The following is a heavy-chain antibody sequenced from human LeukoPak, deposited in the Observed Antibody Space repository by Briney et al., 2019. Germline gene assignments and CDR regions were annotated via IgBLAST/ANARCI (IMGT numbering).Heavy chain of an antibody. Sequence: SETLSLTCTVSGGSISSGGYYWSWLRQPPGKGLEWIGYIYHSGSTYYNPSLKSRVTISVDRSKNQFSLKLSSVTAADTAVYYCARTLNSGSNPFDYWGQGTLVTVSS. CDR1: GGSISSGGYY. CDR3: ARTLNSGSNPFDY. V-gene: IGHV4-30-2*01. J-gene: IGHJ4*02. CDR2: IYHSGST. D-gene: IGHD4-23*01.